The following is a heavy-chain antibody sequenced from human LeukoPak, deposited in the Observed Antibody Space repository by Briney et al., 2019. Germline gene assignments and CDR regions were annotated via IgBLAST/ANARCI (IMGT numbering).Heavy chain of an antibody. D-gene: IGHD3-22*01. J-gene: IGHJ3*02. CDR1: GYTFSNYW. V-gene: IGHV5-51*01. Sequence: GESLKISCKGSGYTFSNYWIGWVRQMPGKGLEWMGIIYPGDSDIRYSPSFRGHVTISVDKSTSTAFLQWSSLRASDTAIYYCARLNGYFDSGVYYPDAFDIWGQGTMVTVSS. CDR3: ARLNGYFDSGVYYPDAFDI. CDR2: IYPGDSDI.